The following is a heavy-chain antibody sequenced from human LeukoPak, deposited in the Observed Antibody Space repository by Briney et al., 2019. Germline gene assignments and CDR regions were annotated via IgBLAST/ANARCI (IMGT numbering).Heavy chain of an antibody. CDR3: ARAARLSIVVVTAIPDL. CDR1: AGSIRSSYYY. D-gene: IGHD2-21*02. J-gene: IGHJ4*02. CDR2: INHSGST. V-gene: IGHV4-39*07. Sequence: SENLSLTCTVSAGSIRSSYYYWSWIRQPPGKGLELIGEINHSGSTNYNPSLKSRVTISVDTSKNQFSLKLSSVTAADTAVYYCARAARLSIVVVTAIPDLWGQGTLVTVSS.